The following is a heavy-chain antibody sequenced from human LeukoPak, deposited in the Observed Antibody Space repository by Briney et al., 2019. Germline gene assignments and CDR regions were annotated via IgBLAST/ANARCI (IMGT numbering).Heavy chain of an antibody. V-gene: IGHV3-23*01. CDR1: VFTFSSSA. CDR3: AKAWNDFDY. J-gene: IGHJ4*02. CDR2: IGGSGDSI. D-gene: IGHD1-1*01. Sequence: PGGSLRLSCAASVFTFSSSAMYWVRQAPGKGLEWVSGIGGSGDSIHYADSVKGRFTISRDNSKNRLYLQMNSLRAEDTAVYYCAKAWNDFDYWGQGTLVTVSS.